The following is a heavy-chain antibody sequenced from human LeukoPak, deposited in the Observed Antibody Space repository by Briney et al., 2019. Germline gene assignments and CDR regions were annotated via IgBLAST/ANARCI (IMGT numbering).Heavy chain of an antibody. CDR1: VYTVTTYD. CDR3: ARGSRLSLDGTFDY. D-gene: IGHD2/OR15-2a*01. J-gene: IGHJ4*02. CDR2: MNPDSANT. Sequence: GASVTVSFTSSVYTVTTYDINRVCQAPGQGREWMGWMNPDSANTGYAQKFQGRGTMTRDTSIGTAYMELSSPQLDITALYYSARGSRLSLDGTFDYWGQGTLVTVS. V-gene: IGHV1-8*01.